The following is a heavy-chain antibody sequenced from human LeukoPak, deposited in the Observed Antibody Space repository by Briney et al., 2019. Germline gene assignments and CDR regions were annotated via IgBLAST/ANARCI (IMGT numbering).Heavy chain of an antibody. J-gene: IGHJ4*02. CDR3: AKGRDSYSSGWYDY. V-gene: IGHV3-9*01. Sequence: GGSLRLSCAASGFTFDDYAMHWVRQAPGKGLEWVSGISWNSGSIGYADSVKGRFTISRDNAKNSLYLQMNSLRAEDTALYYCAKGRDSYSSGWYDYWGQGTLVTVSS. CDR2: ISWNSGSI. CDR1: GFTFDDYA. D-gene: IGHD6-19*01.